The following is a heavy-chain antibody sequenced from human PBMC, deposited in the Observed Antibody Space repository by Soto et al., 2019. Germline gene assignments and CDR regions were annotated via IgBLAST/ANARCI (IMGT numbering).Heavy chain of an antibody. Sequence: SSTLSLTCAVSGGSISSSNWSSLVRQPPGKGLEWIGEIYHSGSTNYNPSLKSRVTISVDKSKNQFSLKLSSVTAADTAVYYCAATELVAAMNWFDPWGQGTLVTVS. D-gene: IGHD2-15*01. J-gene: IGHJ5*02. V-gene: IGHV4-4*02. CDR1: GGSISSSNW. CDR2: IYHSGST. CDR3: AATELVAAMNWFDP.